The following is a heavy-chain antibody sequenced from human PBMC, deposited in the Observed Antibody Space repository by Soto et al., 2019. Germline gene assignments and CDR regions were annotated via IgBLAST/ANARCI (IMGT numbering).Heavy chain of an antibody. V-gene: IGHV7-4-1*01. J-gene: IGHJ5*02. CDR3: ARDSTLGLLWFGETWFDP. CDR1: GYTFTSYA. CDR2: INTNTGNP. D-gene: IGHD3-10*01. Sequence: ASVKVSCKASGYTFTSYAINWVRQAPGQGLEWMGWINTNTGNPTYAQGFTGRFVFSLDTSVSTAYLQICSLKAEDTAVYYCARDSTLGLLWFGETWFDPWGQGTLVTVSS.